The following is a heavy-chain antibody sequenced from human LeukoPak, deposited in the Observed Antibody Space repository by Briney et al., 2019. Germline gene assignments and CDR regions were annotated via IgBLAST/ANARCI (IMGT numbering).Heavy chain of an antibody. CDR2: FDPEDGET. J-gene: IGHJ4*02. V-gene: IGHV1-24*01. CDR1: GYTLTELS. D-gene: IGHD3-9*01. CDR3: ATDLRYFDWLNGFDY. Sequence: ASVKVSCKVSGYTLTELSMHWVRQAPGKGLEWLGGFDPEDGETIYAQKFQGRVTMTEDTSTDTAYMELSSLRSEDTAVYYCATDLRYFDWLNGFDYWGQGTLVTVSS.